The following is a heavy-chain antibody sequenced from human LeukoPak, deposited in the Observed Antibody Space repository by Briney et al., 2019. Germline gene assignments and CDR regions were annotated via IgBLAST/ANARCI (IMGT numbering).Heavy chain of an antibody. CDR3: ARDGHCSGGSCYCYYYYYYMDV. J-gene: IGHJ6*03. Sequence: PSETLSLTCTVSGGSISSYYWSWIRQPAGKGLEWIGRIYTSGSTNYNPSLKSRVTMSVDTSKNQFSLKLSSVTAADTAVYYCARDGHCSGGSCYCYYYYYYMDVWGKGTTVTVSS. D-gene: IGHD2-15*01. CDR1: GGSISSYY. V-gene: IGHV4-4*07. CDR2: IYTSGST.